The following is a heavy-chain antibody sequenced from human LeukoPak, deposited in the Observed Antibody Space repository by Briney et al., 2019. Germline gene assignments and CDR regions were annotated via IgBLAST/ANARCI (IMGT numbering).Heavy chain of an antibody. V-gene: IGHV1-8*02. CDR1: GYTFTGYY. D-gene: IGHD6-13*01. J-gene: IGHJ4*02. CDR2: MNPNSGNT. Sequence: ASVKVSCKASGYTFTGYYMHWVRQATGQGLEWMGWMNPNSGNTGYAQKFQGRVTMTRNTSISTAYMELSSLRSEDTAVYYCARGVSRRAIAAAGTIGGYWGQGTLVTVSS. CDR3: ARGVSRRAIAAAGTIGGY.